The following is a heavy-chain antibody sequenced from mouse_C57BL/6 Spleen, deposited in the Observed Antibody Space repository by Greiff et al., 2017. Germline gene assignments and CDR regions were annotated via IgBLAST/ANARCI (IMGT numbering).Heavy chain of an antibody. D-gene: IGHD2-10*01. J-gene: IGHJ4*01. CDR1: GYTFTDYE. CDR2: IDPETGGT. Sequence: QVQLQQSGAELVRPGASVTLSCKASGYTFTDYEMHWVKQTPVHGLEWIGAIDPETGGTAYNQKFKGKAILTADKSSSTAYMGLRSLTSEDSAVYYCTRAYYGNYRYAMDYWGQGTSVTVSS. CDR3: TRAYYGNYRYAMDY. V-gene: IGHV1-15*01.